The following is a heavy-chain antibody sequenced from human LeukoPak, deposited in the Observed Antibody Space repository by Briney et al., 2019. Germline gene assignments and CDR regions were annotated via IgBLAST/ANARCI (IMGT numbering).Heavy chain of an antibody. Sequence: GGSLRLSCAASGFTVSSDYMSWVRQAPGKGLEWVSVIYSGGSTYYADSVKGRFTISRDNSKNTLYLQMNSLRAEDTAVYYCASSYGSSAYYPFDYWGQGTLVTVFS. D-gene: IGHD3-22*01. J-gene: IGHJ4*02. CDR2: IYSGGST. CDR1: GFTVSSDY. V-gene: IGHV3-66*01. CDR3: ASSYGSSAYYPFDY.